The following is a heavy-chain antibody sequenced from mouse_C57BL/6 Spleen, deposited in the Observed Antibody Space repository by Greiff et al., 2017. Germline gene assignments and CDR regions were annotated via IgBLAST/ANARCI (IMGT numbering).Heavy chain of an antibody. CDR2: IDPSDSYT. V-gene: IGHV1-59*01. CDR1: GYTFTSYW. D-gene: IGHD1-1*01. J-gene: IGHJ2*01. CDR3: ARNYGSSSFDY. Sequence: QVQLQQPGAELVRPGTSVKLSCKASGYTFTSYWMHWVKQRPGQGLEWIGVIDPSDSYTNYNQKFKGKATLTVDTSSSTAYMQLSSLTSEDSAVYYCARNYGSSSFDYWGQGTTLTVSS.